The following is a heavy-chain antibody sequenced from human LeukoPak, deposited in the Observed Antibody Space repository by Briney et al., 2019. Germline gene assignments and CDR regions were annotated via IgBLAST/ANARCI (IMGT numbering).Heavy chain of an antibody. CDR2: INHSGST. V-gene: IGHV4-34*01. CDR3: ARVLYYYDSSGLPLYDAFDI. CDR1: GGSFSGYY. D-gene: IGHD3-22*01. Sequence: SETLSLTCAVYGGSFSGYYWSWIRQPPGKGLEWIGEINHSGSTNYNPSLKSRVTISVDTSKNQFSLKLSSVTAADTAVYYCARVLYYYDSSGLPLYDAFDIWGQGTMVTVSS. J-gene: IGHJ3*02.